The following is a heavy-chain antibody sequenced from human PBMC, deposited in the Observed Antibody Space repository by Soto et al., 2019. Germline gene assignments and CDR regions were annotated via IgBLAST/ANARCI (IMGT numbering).Heavy chain of an antibody. V-gene: IGHV3-23*01. CDR1: GFTFSSYA. CDR3: AKDKRTIFGVVIFYGMDV. Sequence: PGGSLRLSCAASGFTFSSYAMSWVRQAPGKGLEWVSAISGSGGSTYYADSVKGRFTISRDNSKNTLYLQMNSLRAEDTAVYYCAKDKRTIFGVVIFYGMDVWGQGTMVTVSS. D-gene: IGHD3-3*01. J-gene: IGHJ6*02. CDR2: ISGSGGST.